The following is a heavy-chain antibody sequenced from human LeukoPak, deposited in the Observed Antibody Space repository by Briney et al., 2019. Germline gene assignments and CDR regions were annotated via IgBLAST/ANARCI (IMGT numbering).Heavy chain of an antibody. CDR1: GFTFSSYE. CDR3: ARDRPYYYGSGSPSDAFDI. J-gene: IGHJ3*02. CDR2: ISSSGNTI. V-gene: IGHV3-48*03. Sequence: GGSLRLSCAASGFTFSSYEMNWVRQAPGKGLEWVSYISSSGNTIHYADSVKGRFTISRDNAKNSLYLQMNSLRAEDTAVYYCARDRPYYYGSGSPSDAFDIWGQGTMVTVSS. D-gene: IGHD3-10*01.